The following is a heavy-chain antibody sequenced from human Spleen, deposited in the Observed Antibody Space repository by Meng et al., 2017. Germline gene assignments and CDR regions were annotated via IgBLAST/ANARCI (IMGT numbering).Heavy chain of an antibody. Sequence: LSLTCAASVFAFDDYAMHWVRQDPGRGLEWVSGVSWNSGRKGYAASLKGRFTISRDNAKNSLYLQMNSLRADDTAVYYCARDNPLPAADPPHYYYGMDVWGQGTTVTVSS. J-gene: IGHJ6*02. CDR2: VSWNSGRK. CDR3: ARDNPLPAADPPHYYYGMDV. V-gene: IGHV3-9*01. D-gene: IGHD6-25*01. CDR1: VFAFDDYA.